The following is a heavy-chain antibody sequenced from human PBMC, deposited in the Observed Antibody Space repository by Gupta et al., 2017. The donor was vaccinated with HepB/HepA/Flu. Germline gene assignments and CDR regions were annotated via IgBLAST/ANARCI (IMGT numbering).Heavy chain of an antibody. CDR3: ARATTICGVVITPFDY. CDR2: INPSGGST. Sequence: QVQLVQSGAEVKKPGASVKVSCKASGYTFTSYYMHWVRQAPGQGLEWMGIINPSGGSTRYAQKFQGRVTMTRDTSTSTGDMELSSLRSEDTAVYYCARATTICGVVITPFDYGGQGTLVTVSS. D-gene: IGHD3-3*01. V-gene: IGHV1-46*01. CDR1: GYTFTSYY. J-gene: IGHJ4*02.